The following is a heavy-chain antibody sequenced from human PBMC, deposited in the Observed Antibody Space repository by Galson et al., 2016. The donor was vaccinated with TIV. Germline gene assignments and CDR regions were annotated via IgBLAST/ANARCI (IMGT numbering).Heavy chain of an antibody. CDR1: GGTFSSHV. V-gene: IGHV1-69*04. D-gene: IGHD2-2*01. CDR2: IIPILGMT. CDR3: VRHCTTTSCYESLPDALDV. Sequence: SVKVSCKASGGTFSSHVISWVRQAPGQGLEWVGRIIPILGMTNYAQKLQGRVTITADKSTTAAFMELSSLRFEDTAVYYCVRHCTTTSCYESLPDALDVWGQGTTATVSS. J-gene: IGHJ6*02.